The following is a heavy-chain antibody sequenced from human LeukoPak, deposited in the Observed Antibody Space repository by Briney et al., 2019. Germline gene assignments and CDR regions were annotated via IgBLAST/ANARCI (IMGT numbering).Heavy chain of an antibody. J-gene: IGHJ5*02. Sequence: PSDALSLSCTVSGGSITSSGFYWGWVRQPPGKGLEWIGNIYYGGSAYYNPSLKSRVTISVHTSKNQFSLKLTSVPAADPAVYYCARQPNIVVVDNWFDPWGQGTLVAVSS. CDR2: IYYGGSA. CDR3: ARQPNIVVVDNWFDP. D-gene: IGHD2-15*01. V-gene: IGHV4-39*07. CDR1: GGSITSSGFY.